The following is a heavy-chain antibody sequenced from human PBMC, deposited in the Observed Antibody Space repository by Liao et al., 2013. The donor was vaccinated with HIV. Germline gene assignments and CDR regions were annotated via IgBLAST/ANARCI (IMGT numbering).Heavy chain of an antibody. CDR3: ARDRAETSGSLDY. CDR2: SILVGST. Sequence: QLQLQESGPGLVKPSETLSLTCTVSGGSISSSSYYWGWIRQPPGKGRGVDWEVSILVGSTYYNPSLKSRVTISLDTSKNQFSLKLSSVTAADTAVYYCARDRAETSGSLDYWGQGTLVTVSS. V-gene: IGHV4-39*07. J-gene: IGHJ4*02. CDR1: GGSISSSSYY. D-gene: IGHD1-26*01.